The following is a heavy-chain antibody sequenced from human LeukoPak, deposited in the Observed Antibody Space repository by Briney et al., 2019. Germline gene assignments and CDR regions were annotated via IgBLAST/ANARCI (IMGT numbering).Heavy chain of an antibody. V-gene: IGHV3-21*01. CDR1: GFTFSSYS. CDR3: ARDSPTYYYGSGSPFDY. J-gene: IGHJ4*02. D-gene: IGHD3-10*01. Sequence: PGGSLRLSCAASGFTFSSYSMNWVRQAPGKGLEWVSSISSSSYIYYADSVKGRFTISRDNAKNSLYLQMNSLRAEDTAVYYCARDSPTYYYGSGSPFDYWGQGTLVTVSS. CDR2: ISSSSYI.